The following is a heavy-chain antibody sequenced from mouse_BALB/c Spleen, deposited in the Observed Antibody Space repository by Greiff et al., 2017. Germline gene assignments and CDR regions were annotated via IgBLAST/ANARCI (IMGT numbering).Heavy chain of an antibody. D-gene: IGHD2-3*01. J-gene: IGHJ4*01. V-gene: IGHV1S29*02. CDR1: GYTFTDYN. CDR2: TYPYNGGT. Sequence: VHVKQSGPELVKPGASVKISCKASGYTFTDYNMHWVKQSHGKSLEWIGYTYPYNGGTGYNQKFKSKATLTVDNSSSTAYMELRSLTSEDSAVYYCARSGLLAMDYWGQGTSVTVSS. CDR3: ARSGLLAMDY.